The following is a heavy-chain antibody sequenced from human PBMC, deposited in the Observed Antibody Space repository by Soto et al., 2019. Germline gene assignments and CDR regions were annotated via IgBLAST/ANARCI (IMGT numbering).Heavy chain of an antibody. CDR3: ARDRRIGTTALFDY. J-gene: IGHJ4*02. Sequence: GGSISSGDYYWSWIRQPPGKGLEWIGYIYYSGSTYYNPSLESRLTISVDTSKNQFSLKLSSVTAADTAVYYCARDRRIGTTALFDYWGQGTLVTVSS. CDR2: IYYSGST. V-gene: IGHV4-30-4*01. CDR1: GGSISSGDYY. D-gene: IGHD1-7*01.